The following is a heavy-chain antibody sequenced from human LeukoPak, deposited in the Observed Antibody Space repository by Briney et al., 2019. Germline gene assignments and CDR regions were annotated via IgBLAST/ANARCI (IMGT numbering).Heavy chain of an antibody. CDR2: IYYSENT. CDR1: GGSISSYY. CDR3: AREVLGYCSSTSCWYYFDY. Sequence: SETLSLTCTVSGGSISSYYWSWIRQSPGKGLEWIGYIYYSENTYYNPSLKSRVTISVDTSKNQISLKLSSVIVADTAVYYCAREVLGYCSSTSCWYYFDYWGQGTLVTVSS. D-gene: IGHD2-2*01. V-gene: IGHV4-59*01. J-gene: IGHJ4*02.